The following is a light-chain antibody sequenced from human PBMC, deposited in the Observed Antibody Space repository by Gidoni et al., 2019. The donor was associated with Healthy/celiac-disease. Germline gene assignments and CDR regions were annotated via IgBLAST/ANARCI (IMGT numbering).Light chain of an antibody. V-gene: IGKV3-15*01. J-gene: IGKJ4*01. CDR2: GAS. Sequence: ELVMTQSPATLSVSPGERATLSCRASPSVSSNLAWYQQKPGQAPRLLIYGASTRATGIPASFSGSGSGTEFTLTISSLQSEDFAVYYCQQYNNWPPLTFGGGTKVEIK. CDR3: QQYNNWPPLT. CDR1: PSVSSN.